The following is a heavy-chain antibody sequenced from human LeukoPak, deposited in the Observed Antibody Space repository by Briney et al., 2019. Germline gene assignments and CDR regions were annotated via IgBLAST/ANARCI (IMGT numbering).Heavy chain of an antibody. J-gene: IGHJ4*02. V-gene: IGHV4-4*07. D-gene: IGHD3-10*01. CDR2: IYPSGNT. Sequence: SETLSLTCTVSRGSTSTYYWSWIRQPAGKGLEWIGRIYPSGNTNFNPSLMSRVTMSIDTSKNQFSLKLSSVTAADTAVYYCARLGYYGSGSLIDYFDYWGQGTLVTVSS. CDR3: ARLGYYGSGSLIDYFDY. CDR1: RGSTSTYY.